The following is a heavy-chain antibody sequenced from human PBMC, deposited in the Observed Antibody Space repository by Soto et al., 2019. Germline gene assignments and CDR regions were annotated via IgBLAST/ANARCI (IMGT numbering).Heavy chain of an antibody. D-gene: IGHD3-9*01. V-gene: IGHV1-18*01. CDR2: ISAYNGNT. CDR3: ARDHDILTGSWFDP. CDR1: GYTFTSYG. Sequence: ASVKVSCKSSGYTFTSYGISWVRQAPGQGLEWMGWISAYNGNTNYAQKLQGRVTMTTDTSTSTAYMELRSLRSDDTAVYYCARDHDILTGSWFDPWGQGTLVTVSS. J-gene: IGHJ5*02.